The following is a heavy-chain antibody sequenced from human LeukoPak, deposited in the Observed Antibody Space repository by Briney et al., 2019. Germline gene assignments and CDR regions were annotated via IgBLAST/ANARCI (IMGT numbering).Heavy chain of an antibody. D-gene: IGHD6-19*01. Sequence: GASVKASCKASGYTFTGYYMHWVRQAPGQGLEWRGIINPSGGSTSYAQKFQGRVTMTSDTSTSTVYMELSSLRSEDTAVYYCARSSSGTIDYWGQGTLVTVSS. J-gene: IGHJ4*02. V-gene: IGHV1-46*01. CDR2: INPSGGST. CDR1: GYTFTGYY. CDR3: ARSSSGTIDY.